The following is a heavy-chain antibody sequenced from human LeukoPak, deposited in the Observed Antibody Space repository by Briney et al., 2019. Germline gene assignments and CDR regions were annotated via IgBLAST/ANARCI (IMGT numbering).Heavy chain of an antibody. Sequence: SETLSLTCAVYGGSFSGYYWSWIRQPPGKGLEWIGEINHSGSTNYNPSLKSRVTISVDTSKNQFSLRLSSVTAADTAVYYCARGWYCSSTSCATDAFDIWGQGTMDTVSS. J-gene: IGHJ3*02. CDR1: GGSFSGYY. D-gene: IGHD2-2*01. CDR2: INHSGST. V-gene: IGHV4-34*01. CDR3: ARGWYCSSTSCATDAFDI.